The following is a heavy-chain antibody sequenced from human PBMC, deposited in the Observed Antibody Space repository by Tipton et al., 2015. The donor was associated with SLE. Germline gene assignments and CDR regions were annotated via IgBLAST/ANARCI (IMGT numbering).Heavy chain of an antibody. D-gene: IGHD3-9*01. CDR2: LNPYSGNT. CDR1: GYTFTSYD. V-gene: IGHV1-8*01. J-gene: IGHJ4*02. Sequence: QLVQSGAEVKKPGASVKVSCKASGYTFTSYDINWVRQATGQGLEWVGYLNPYSGNTGYAQKFQGRVTMTWNTSISTAYMALSSLTSEDAAVYYCARTDWADYWGQGTLVTVSS. CDR3: ARTDWADY.